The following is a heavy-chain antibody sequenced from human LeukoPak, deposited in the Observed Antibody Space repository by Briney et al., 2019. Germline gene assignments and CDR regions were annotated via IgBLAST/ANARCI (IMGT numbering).Heavy chain of an antibody. Sequence: GGSLRLSCAASGFTFSSYAMHWVRQAPGKGLEWVATIDDDGRKKYYVDSVKGRFTISKDNARNSLYLEMSSLRAEDAAVYYCASPSGGYWGQGTLVTVSS. CDR2: IDDDGRKK. CDR3: ASPSGGY. V-gene: IGHV3-7*03. CDR1: GFTFSSYA. J-gene: IGHJ4*02. D-gene: IGHD3-16*01.